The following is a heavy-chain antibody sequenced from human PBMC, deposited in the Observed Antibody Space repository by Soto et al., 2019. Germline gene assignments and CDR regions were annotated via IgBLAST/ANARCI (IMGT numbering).Heavy chain of an antibody. J-gene: IGHJ3*02. CDR2: LDPEDGET. CDR3: ARAKQQLVHDAFDI. V-gene: IGHV1-24*01. Sequence: ASVKVSCKISGYTLTEISMHWVRQPPGKGLEWMGGLDPEDGETIYAQNFQGRVTVTEDTSTDTAYMELSSLRYDDTAVYYCARAKQQLVHDAFDIWGQGTMVTVSS. CDR1: GYTLTEIS. D-gene: IGHD6-13*01.